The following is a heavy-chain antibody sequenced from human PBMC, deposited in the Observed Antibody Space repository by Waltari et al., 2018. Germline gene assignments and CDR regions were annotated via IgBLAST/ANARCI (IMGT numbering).Heavy chain of an antibody. CDR2: ISYTGTT. V-gene: IGHV4-59*01. CDR3: ARRILHAAGSRGITDNYSMDV. D-gene: IGHD3-10*01. J-gene: IGHJ6*02. CDR1: GGPIHSYD. Sequence: VKLWQSGPDLVKSSEPLSLTCSVAGGPIHSYDWTRIRQAPGKGLEWIGYISYTGTTNYNPALESRVAISVDTSKNQLSLKLTSVTAADTAVYFCARRILHAAGSRGITDNYSMDVWGQGATVSVSS.